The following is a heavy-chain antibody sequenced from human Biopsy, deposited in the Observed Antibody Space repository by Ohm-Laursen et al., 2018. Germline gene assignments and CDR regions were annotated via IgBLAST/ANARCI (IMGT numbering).Heavy chain of an antibody. J-gene: IGHJ4*02. CDR2: INPSGSTT. CDR3: ARGPHSGSHSCFDY. CDR1: GYSFTSYY. Sequence: SVKVSCKASGYSFTSYYMHWVRQAPGQGLEWMGMINPSGSTTSYPQIFQGRVTMTRDTSKSTVYMELSSLRSADTAVYYCARGPHSGSHSCFDYWGRGTLVTVSS. D-gene: IGHD1-26*01. V-gene: IGHV1-46*01.